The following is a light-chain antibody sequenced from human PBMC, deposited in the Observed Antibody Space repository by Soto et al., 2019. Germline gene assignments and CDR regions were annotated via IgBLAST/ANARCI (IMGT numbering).Light chain of an antibody. J-gene: IGKJ4*01. CDR1: QSISNN. CDR2: GES. CDR3: QQHNEWPPGRLT. V-gene: IGKV3-15*01. Sequence: IVMTQSPATLSLSPGEKATLSCRASQSISNNFAWFQQKPGQVPRLLIYGESNRATGVSARFSGSGSGTEFTLTISSLQSEDFAVYYCQQHNEWPPGRLTFGGGTNVEIK.